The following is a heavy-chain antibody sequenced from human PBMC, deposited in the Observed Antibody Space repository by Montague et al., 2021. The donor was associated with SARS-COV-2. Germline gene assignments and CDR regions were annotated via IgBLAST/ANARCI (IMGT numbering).Heavy chain of an antibody. CDR1: GGSISSYY. CDR2: IYFSGST. CDR3: AGHGRFSVIVNTPRGAFDI. V-gene: IGHV4-59*08. J-gene: IGHJ3*02. D-gene: IGHD3-22*01. Sequence: SETLSLTCTVSGGSISSYYWSWIRQPPGKGLEWIGYIYFSGSTDYNPALKSRVTTSVDTSKNQFSLTLSSLTAADTAVYYWAGHGRFSVIVNTPRGAFDIWGPGTMVTVSS.